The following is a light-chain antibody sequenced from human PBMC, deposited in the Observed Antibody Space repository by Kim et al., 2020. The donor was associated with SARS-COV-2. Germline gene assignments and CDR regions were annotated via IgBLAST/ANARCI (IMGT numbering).Light chain of an antibody. Sequence: GQKVTISCSGSSTNVGDNYVFWYQQLPGTAPKLLIYGNNKRPSGIPDRFSGSKSGTSATLGITGLQTGDEADYYCKTWDTSLSVGVFGGGTQLTVL. J-gene: IGLJ3*02. CDR1: STNVGDNY. CDR2: GNN. V-gene: IGLV1-51*01. CDR3: KTWDTSLSVGV.